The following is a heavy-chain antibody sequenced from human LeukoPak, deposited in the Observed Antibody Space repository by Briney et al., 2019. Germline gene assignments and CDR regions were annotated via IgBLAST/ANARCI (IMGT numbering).Heavy chain of an antibody. CDR2: INHSGST. Sequence: SETLSLTCAVYGGSFSGYYWSWIRQPPGKGLEWIGEINHSGSTNYNPSLKSRVTISVDTSKNQFSLKLSSVTAADTAVYYCARARPNGYSSSWYSRNYYFDYWGQGTLVTVSS. J-gene: IGHJ4*02. D-gene: IGHD6-13*01. CDR3: ARARPNGYSSSWYSRNYYFDY. CDR1: GGSFSGYY. V-gene: IGHV4-34*01.